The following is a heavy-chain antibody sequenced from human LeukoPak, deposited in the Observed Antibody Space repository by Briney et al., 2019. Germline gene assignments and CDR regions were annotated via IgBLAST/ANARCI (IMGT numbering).Heavy chain of an antibody. Sequence: GESLKISCKGSGYSFTSYWIGWVRQMPGKGLEWMGIIYPGDSDTGYSPSFQGQVTISADKSISTAYLQWSSLKASDTAMYYCASSGHSSGWWAAEYFQHWGQGTLVTVSS. J-gene: IGHJ1*01. D-gene: IGHD6-19*01. CDR2: IYPGDSDT. V-gene: IGHV5-51*01. CDR1: GYSFTSYW. CDR3: ASSGHSSGWWAAEYFQH.